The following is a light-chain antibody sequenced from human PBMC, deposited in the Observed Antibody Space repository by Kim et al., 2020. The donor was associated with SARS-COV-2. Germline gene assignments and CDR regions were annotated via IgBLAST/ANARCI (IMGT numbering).Light chain of an antibody. CDR2: AVS. Sequence: GQTVTLSCTGTRRDGGGYNYVSWYQLRPAKAPKLMIYAVSERPSGVPDRFSGSKSGNTAFLTISGLQAEDEGDYYCSSYAGSSSLLFGGGTKVTVL. CDR1: RRDGGGYNY. CDR3: SSYAGSSSLL. J-gene: IGLJ3*02. V-gene: IGLV2-11*01.